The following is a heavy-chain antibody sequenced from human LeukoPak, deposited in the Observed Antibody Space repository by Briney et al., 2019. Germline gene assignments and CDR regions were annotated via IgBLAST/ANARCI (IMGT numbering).Heavy chain of an antibody. D-gene: IGHD2-21*02. V-gene: IGHV3-7*01. CDR2: IKQDGSEK. CDR1: GFTFSSYW. J-gene: IGHJ4*02. CDR3: AREPLGTYCGGDCYSDY. Sequence: GGSLRLSCAASGFTFSSYWMSWVRQAPGKGLEWVANIKQDGSEKYYVDSVKGRFTISRDNAKNSLYLQMNSLRAEDTAVYYCAREPLGTYCGGDCYSDYWGQGTLVTVSS.